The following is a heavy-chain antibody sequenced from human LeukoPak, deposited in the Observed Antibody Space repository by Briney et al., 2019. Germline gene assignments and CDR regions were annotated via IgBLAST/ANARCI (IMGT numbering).Heavy chain of an antibody. CDR1: GGSISSYY. CDR3: ASTGVAAAVDKGMDV. CDR2: INHSGST. Sequence: SETLSLTCTVSGGSISSYYWSWIRQPPGKGLEWIGEINHSGSTNYNPSLKSRVTISVDTSKNQFSLKLSSVTAADTAVYYCASTGVAAAVDKGMDVWGQGTTVTVSS. J-gene: IGHJ6*02. D-gene: IGHD6-13*01. V-gene: IGHV4-34*01.